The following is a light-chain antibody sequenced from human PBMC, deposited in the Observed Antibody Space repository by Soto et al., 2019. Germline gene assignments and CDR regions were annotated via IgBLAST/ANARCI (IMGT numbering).Light chain of an antibody. V-gene: IGKV3-11*01. J-gene: IGKJ5*01. CDR1: QIVGSF. Sequence: DIVLTQSPATLSLSPCGRATLSCRARQIVGSFLAWFQQRRGQAPRLLIYDASKRATGIPARFSGSGSGTDFILTISLLEPEDFALYYCQQRNNWPITFGQGTRLEIK. CDR3: QQRNNWPIT. CDR2: DAS.